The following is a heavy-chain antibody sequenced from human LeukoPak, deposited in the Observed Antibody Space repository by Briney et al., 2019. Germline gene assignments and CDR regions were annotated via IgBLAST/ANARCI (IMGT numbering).Heavy chain of an antibody. Sequence: GESLKISCKGSGYSSTSHWIGWVRQMPGKGLEWMGIIYPGDSGTRYSPSFQGQVTISADKSISTAYLQWSSLKASDTAMYYCARRYCSGSTCYYFDSWGQGTLVTVSS. CDR3: ARRYCSGSTCYYFDS. V-gene: IGHV5-51*01. D-gene: IGHD2-15*01. CDR2: IYPGDSGT. J-gene: IGHJ4*02. CDR1: GYSSTSHW.